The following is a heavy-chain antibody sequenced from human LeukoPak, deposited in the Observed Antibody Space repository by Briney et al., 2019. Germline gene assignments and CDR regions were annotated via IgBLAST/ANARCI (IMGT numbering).Heavy chain of an antibody. CDR1: GYSFTSYW. D-gene: IGHD2-2*01. V-gene: IGHV5-51*01. CDR2: IYPGDSDT. Sequence: HGESLKISCKGSGYSFTSYWIGWVRQMPGKGLEWMGIIYPGDSDTSYSPSFQGEVTISADKSISTAYLQWSSLKASDTAMYYCARLLPGDCSSTSCYPDIAAPRRGSFDYWGQGTLVTVSS. CDR3: ARLLPGDCSSTSCYPDIAAPRRGSFDY. J-gene: IGHJ4*02.